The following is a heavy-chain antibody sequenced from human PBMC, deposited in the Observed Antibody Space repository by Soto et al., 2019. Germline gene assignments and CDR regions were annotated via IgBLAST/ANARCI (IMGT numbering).Heavy chain of an antibody. CDR1: GGTFSSYS. CDR3: ARDGGMHSGGIDY. D-gene: IGHD1-26*01. J-gene: IGHJ4*02. Sequence: QVQLVQSGAEVKKPGSSVKVSCKASGGTFSSYSINWVRQAPGQGLEWMGEIIPIFGTANYAQKFQGRVTITADESTSPAYMELSSLRSEDTAVYYCARDGGMHSGGIDYWGQGTLVTVSS. CDR2: IIPIFGTA. V-gene: IGHV1-69*01.